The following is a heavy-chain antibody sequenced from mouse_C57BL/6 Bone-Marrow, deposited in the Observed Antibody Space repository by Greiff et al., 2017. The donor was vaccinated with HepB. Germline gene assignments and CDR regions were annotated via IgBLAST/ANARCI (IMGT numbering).Heavy chain of an antibody. CDR1: GYTFTSYW. J-gene: IGHJ2*01. CDR3: ARCYSGSSPYFDY. V-gene: IGHV1-53*01. CDR2: INPSNGGT. Sequence: QVQLQQPGTELVKPGASVKLSCKASGYTFTSYWMHWVKQRPGQGLEWIGNINPSNGGTNYNEKFKSKATLTVDKASSTAYIHLSSLTSEDSAVYYGARCYSGSSPYFDYWGQGTTLTVSS. D-gene: IGHD1-1*01.